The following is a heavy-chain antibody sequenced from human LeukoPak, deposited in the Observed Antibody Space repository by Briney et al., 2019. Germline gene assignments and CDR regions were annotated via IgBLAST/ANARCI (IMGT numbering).Heavy chain of an antibody. Sequence: ASVKVSCKASGYTFTSYDINWVRQATGQGLEWMGWMNPNSGNTGYAQKFQGRVTMTRNTSISTAYMELSSLRSEDTAVYYCAIDNYDILTGYSWFDPWGQGTLVTVSS. CDR3: AIDNYDILTGYSWFDP. V-gene: IGHV1-8*01. CDR2: MNPNSGNT. CDR1: GYTFTSYD. D-gene: IGHD3-9*01. J-gene: IGHJ5*02.